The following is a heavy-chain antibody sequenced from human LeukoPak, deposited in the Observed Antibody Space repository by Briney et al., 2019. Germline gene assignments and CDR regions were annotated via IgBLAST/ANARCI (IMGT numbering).Heavy chain of an antibody. V-gene: IGHV4-34*01. Sequence: GSLRLSCAASGFTVSSNYMSWVRQPPGKGLEWIGEINHSGSTNYNPSLKSRVTISVDTSKNQFSLKLSSVTAADTAVYYCARGSYYFDYWGQGTLVTVSS. CDR3: ARGSYYFDY. CDR2: INHSGST. CDR1: GFTVSSNY. J-gene: IGHJ4*02.